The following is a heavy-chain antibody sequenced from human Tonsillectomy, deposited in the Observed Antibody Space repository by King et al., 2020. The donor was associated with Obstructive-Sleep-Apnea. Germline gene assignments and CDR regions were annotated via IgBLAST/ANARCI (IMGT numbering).Heavy chain of an antibody. D-gene: IGHD2-2*01. CDR1: GFTFSSYW. Sequence: VQLVESGGGLVQPGGSLRLSCAASGFTFSSYWMHWVRQAPGKGLVWVSRINSDGSTTTYADSVKGRFTISRDNAKNTLHLQMSSLRAEDTAVYFCVRDRDCRSTSCFFGMDVWGQGTTVTVSS. CDR2: INSDGSTT. V-gene: IGHV3-74*01. CDR3: VRDRDCRSTSCFFGMDV. J-gene: IGHJ6*02.